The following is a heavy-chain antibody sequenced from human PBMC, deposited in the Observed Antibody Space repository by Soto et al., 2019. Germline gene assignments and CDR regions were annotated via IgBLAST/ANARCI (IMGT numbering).Heavy chain of an antibody. Sequence: QVQLVQSGAEVKKPGASVKVSCKASGYTFTSYDINWVRQATGQGLEWMGWMNPNSGNTGYAQKFQGRVTMTRNTSISTAYMELSSLRSEDTAVYYCATSRISPCYDCVWGSYRYLNWFDPWGQGTLVTVSS. V-gene: IGHV1-8*01. CDR3: ATSRISPCYDCVWGSYRYLNWFDP. CDR1: GYTFTSYD. D-gene: IGHD3-16*02. CDR2: MNPNSGNT. J-gene: IGHJ5*02.